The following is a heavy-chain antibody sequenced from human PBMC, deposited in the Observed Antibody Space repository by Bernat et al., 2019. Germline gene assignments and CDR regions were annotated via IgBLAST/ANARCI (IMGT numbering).Heavy chain of an antibody. CDR2: ISGSGGRT. J-gene: IGHJ5*02. D-gene: IGHD1-26*01. Sequence: EVQLVESGGGLVQPGGSLRLSCAASGFTFSSYAMSWVRQAPGKGLEWVSAISGSGGRTSYADAVKGRFTISRDNSKNTLYLQMNSLRAEDTAVYYCAKVSRPVGATTRGWFDPWGQGTLVTVSS. V-gene: IGHV3-23*04. CDR1: GFTFSSYA. CDR3: AKVSRPVGATTRGWFDP.